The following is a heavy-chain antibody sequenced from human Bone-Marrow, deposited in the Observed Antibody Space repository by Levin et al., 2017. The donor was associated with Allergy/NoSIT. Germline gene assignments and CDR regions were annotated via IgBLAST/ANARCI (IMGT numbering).Heavy chain of an antibody. V-gene: IGHV3-23*01. CDR2: ISGGGGNT. CDR3: AGGKPGVGPDRYYYMGV. J-gene: IGHJ6*03. CDR1: GFTFSSYA. D-gene: IGHD2-8*01. Sequence: GGSLRLSCAASGFTFSSYAMSWVRQAPGKGLEWVSGISGGGGNTYFADSVKGRFTVSRDNSKNTLYLQMNSLRVEDTAVYYCAGGKPGVGPDRYYYMGVWGKGTTVTVSS.